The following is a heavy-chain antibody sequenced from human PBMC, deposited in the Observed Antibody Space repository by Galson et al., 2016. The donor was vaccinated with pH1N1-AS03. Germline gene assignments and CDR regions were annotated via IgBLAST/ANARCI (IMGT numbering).Heavy chain of an antibody. J-gene: IGHJ4*02. CDR2: ISGTGGSP. D-gene: IGHD1-1*01. V-gene: IGHV3-23*01. CDR1: GFAFNDYA. Sequence: SLRLSCAASGFAFNDYAMTWVRQAPGKGLEWLAEISGTGGSPFYADSVKGRVTISRDNSKNTVYLQMTSLRAEDTAVYYCATNALKVRVDYWGQGTLVTVSS. CDR3: ATNALKVRVDY.